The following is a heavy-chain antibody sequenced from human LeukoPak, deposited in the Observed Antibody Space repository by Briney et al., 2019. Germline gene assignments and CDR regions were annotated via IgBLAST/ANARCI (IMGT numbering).Heavy chain of an antibody. V-gene: IGHV1-2*02. CDR3: AREGDGYDSSGYWFDY. CDR1: GYTFTDYY. D-gene: IGHD3-22*01. J-gene: IGHJ4*02. CDR2: INPNSGGT. Sequence: GASVKVSCKASGYTFTDYYMHWVRQAPGQGLEWMGWINPNSGGTIYAQKFQGRVTMTRDTSISTAYMELIRLRSDDTAVYYCAREGDGYDSSGYWFDYWGQGTLVTVSS.